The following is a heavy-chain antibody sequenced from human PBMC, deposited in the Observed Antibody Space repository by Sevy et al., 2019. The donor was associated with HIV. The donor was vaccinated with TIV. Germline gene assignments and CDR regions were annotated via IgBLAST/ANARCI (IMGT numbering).Heavy chain of an antibody. CDR3: ARQARSGSYSATFDI. J-gene: IGHJ3*02. Sequence: GESLKISCKGSGYIFTNYWIGWVRQMPGKGLEWMGIIYPGGSDTTYCPSFQGQVTISADKSISTAYLQWSSLKASDTAMYYCARQARSGSYSATFDIWGQGTMVTVSS. D-gene: IGHD1-26*01. CDR2: IYPGGSDT. CDR1: GYIFTNYW. V-gene: IGHV5-51*01.